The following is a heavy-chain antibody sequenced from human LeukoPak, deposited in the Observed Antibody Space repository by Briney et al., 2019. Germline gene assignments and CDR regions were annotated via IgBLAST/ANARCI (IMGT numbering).Heavy chain of an antibody. CDR2: IYTSGST. J-gene: IGHJ4*02. D-gene: IGHD2-15*01. V-gene: IGHV4-61*02. Sequence: PSESLSLTCTVSGGSISSGSYYWSWIRQPAGKGLEWIGRIYTSGSTNYNPSLKSRVTISVDTSKNQFSLKLSSVTAADTAVYYCARDLECRGGSCYSDGHYWGQGTLVTVSS. CDR3: ARDLECRGGSCYSDGHY. CDR1: GGSISSGSYY.